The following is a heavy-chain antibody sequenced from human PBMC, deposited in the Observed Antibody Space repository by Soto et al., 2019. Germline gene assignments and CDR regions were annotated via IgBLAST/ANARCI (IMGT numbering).Heavy chain of an antibody. CDR2: IYWDDDK. CDR1: GFSLSTSGVG. D-gene: IGHD4-17*01. J-gene: IGHJ4*02. CDR3: AHRRNYGDYVDY. V-gene: IGHV2-5*02. Sequence: QITLKESGPPLVKPTQTLTLTCTFSGFSLSTSGVGVGWIRQPPGKALEWLALIYWDDDKRYSPSLKSRLTITKDTSKNQVVLTMTNMDPVDTATYYCAHRRNYGDYVDYWGQGTLVTVSS.